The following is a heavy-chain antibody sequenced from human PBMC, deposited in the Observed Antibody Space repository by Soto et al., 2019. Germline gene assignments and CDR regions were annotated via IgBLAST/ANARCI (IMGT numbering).Heavy chain of an antibody. Sequence: QVQLVESGGGVVKPGRSLRLSCAASGFTFTSYAMHWVRKAPGKGLEWVAVISYDGSNRYYADSVKGRFTISRDNSKNTVYLQMNSLRAEDTAVYYCAKKGGYSNWFDPWGQGTLVTVSS. CDR3: AKKGGYSNWFDP. V-gene: IGHV3-30*18. CDR2: ISYDGSNR. J-gene: IGHJ5*02. CDR1: GFTFTSYA. D-gene: IGHD3-22*01.